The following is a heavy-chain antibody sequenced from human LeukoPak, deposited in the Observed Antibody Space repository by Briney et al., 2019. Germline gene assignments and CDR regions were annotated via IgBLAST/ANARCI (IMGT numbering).Heavy chain of an antibody. CDR2: INHSGST. V-gene: IGHV4-34*01. Sequence: SETLSLTCAVYGGSFSGYYWSWIRQPPGKGLEWIGEINHSGSTNYNPSLKSRVTISVDTSKNQFSLKLSSVTAADTAVYYCARDAGVMPGSGSGWFDPWGQGTLVTVSS. CDR3: ARDAGVMPGSGSGWFDP. CDR1: GGSFSGYY. J-gene: IGHJ5*02. D-gene: IGHD3-10*01.